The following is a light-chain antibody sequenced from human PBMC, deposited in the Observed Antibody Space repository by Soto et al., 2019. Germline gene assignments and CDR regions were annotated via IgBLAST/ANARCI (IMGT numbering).Light chain of an antibody. CDR3: CSYACIVV. CDR1: SSDVGSYNL. J-gene: IGLJ2*01. Sequence: QSALTQPASVSGSPGQSITISCTGTSSDVGSYNLVSWYQQHPGKAPKLMIYEGSKRPSGVSNRFSGSKSGNTASLTISGLQTEDEADYYCCSYACIVVFGGGTKLTVL. CDR2: EGS. V-gene: IGLV2-23*01.